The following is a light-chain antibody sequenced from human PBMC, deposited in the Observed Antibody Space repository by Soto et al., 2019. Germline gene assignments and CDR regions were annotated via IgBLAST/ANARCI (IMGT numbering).Light chain of an antibody. CDR3: QQTYSIPLT. CDR2: AAS. CDR1: QTINNY. J-gene: IGKJ4*01. Sequence: DSQMTQSPSSLSASAGDRVTITCRTSQTINNYLNWYQQKPGRAPKLLIYAASNLQSGVPSRFSGSGSGTDFTLAISALQTDDFANYFCQQTYSIPLTCGGGTTGDLK. V-gene: IGKV1-39*01.